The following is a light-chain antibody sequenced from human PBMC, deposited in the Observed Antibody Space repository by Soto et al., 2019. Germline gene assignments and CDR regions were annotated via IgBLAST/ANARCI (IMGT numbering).Light chain of an antibody. CDR3: QLRHSTPFT. Sequence: DIQMTQSPSSLSASVGDRVTITCRASQSLSSYLKWYQQKPWKATKLLIYASFSLQSEVQSRFSGSSSRTDFPLSISSVQPEDLTTYYCQLRHSTPFTFGAGTKVDIK. CDR2: ASF. CDR1: QSLSSY. J-gene: IGKJ3*01. V-gene: IGKV1-39*01.